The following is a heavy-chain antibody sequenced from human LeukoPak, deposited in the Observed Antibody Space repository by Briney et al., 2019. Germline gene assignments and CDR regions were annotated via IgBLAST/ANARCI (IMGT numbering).Heavy chain of an antibody. CDR1: EFTFSSYT. D-gene: IGHD3-10*02. CDR3: ARDFLSPMSFYMDV. V-gene: IGHV3-21*01. Sequence: GGSLRLSCAASEFTFSSYTMNWVRQAPGKGLEWVSSITSRSSYIYYVDSVKGRFTISRDNAKNSLYLQMNSLRAEDTAVYYCARDFLSPMSFYMDVWGKGTTVSVSS. J-gene: IGHJ6*03. CDR2: ITSRSSYI.